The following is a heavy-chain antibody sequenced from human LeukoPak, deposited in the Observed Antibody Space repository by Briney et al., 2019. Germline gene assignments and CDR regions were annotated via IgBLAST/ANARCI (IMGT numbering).Heavy chain of an antibody. V-gene: IGHV3-23*01. J-gene: IGHJ4*02. Sequence: GGSLRLSCAASGFTFSSYSMNWVRQAPGKGLEWVSSISGSGGSTYYADSVKGRFTISRDNSKNTLYLQMNSLRAEDTAVYYCAKENRQQLAHFDYWGQGTLVTVSS. CDR3: AKENRQQLAHFDY. CDR2: ISGSGGST. D-gene: IGHD6-13*01. CDR1: GFTFSSYS.